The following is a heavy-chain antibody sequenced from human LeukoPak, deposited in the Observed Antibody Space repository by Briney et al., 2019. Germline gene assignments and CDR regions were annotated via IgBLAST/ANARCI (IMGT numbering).Heavy chain of an antibody. CDR2: ISSSSSTI. J-gene: IGHJ3*02. CDR3: ARVGIVATISAFDI. Sequence: GGSLRLSCAASGFTFSSYSMNWVRQAPGKGLEWVSYISSSSSTIYYADSVKGRFTISRDNAKNSLYLQMNSLRAEDTAVYYCARVGIVATISAFDIWGQGTMVTVSS. V-gene: IGHV3-48*01. CDR1: GFTFSSYS. D-gene: IGHD5-12*01.